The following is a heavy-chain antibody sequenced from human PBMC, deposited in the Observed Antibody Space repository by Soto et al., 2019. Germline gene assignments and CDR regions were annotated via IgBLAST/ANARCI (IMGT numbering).Heavy chain of an antibody. D-gene: IGHD2-21*01. Sequence: VQVVQSGAEVKKPGSSVKVSCKASGGTFSSFAFTWVRQAPGQGLEWMGGVIPLFGPPTYSQNFQGRVTITAVASTGTVYMELSSLTSDDTALYFCATDIVGSAGPYYFAWWGQGTLVTVSS. J-gene: IGHJ4*02. V-gene: IGHV1-69*12. CDR1: GGTFSSFA. CDR2: VIPLFGPP. CDR3: ATDIVGSAGPYYFAW.